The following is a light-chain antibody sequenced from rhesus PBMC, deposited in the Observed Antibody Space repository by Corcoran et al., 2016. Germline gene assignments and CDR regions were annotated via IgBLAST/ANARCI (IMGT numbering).Light chain of an antibody. V-gene: IGKV3-40*01. CDR2: SAS. CDR3: QQYNDWLT. J-gene: IGKJ4*01. CDR1: ESVGSY. Sequence: EIVMTQSPATLSLSPGETATLSCRASESVGSYLAWYQQKPGQAPKLIVHSASFRATGIPDRFSGSGSRTDFTLPISSLEPEDVGVYHCQQYNDWLTFGGGTKVEIK.